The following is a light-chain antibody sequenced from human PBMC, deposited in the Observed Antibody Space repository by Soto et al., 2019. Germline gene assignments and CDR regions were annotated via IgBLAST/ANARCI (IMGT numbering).Light chain of an antibody. V-gene: IGKV3-20*01. CDR3: QQSSYSPLT. CDR2: EVS. CDR1: QSVTNNY. J-gene: IGKJ4*01. Sequence: EIVLTQSLRTLSLSPGDRATVSCRASQSVTNNYLAWFQQKPGQAPRLLIYEVSNRATGVPDRFGGTGSGTDVTLIISRLEPEDFAVYYRQQSSYSPLTFGGGTRIEIK.